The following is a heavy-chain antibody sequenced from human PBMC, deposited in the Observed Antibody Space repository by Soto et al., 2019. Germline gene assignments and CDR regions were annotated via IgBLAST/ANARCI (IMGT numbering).Heavy chain of an antibody. CDR1: GFTFSSYA. D-gene: IGHD4-17*01. CDR2: ISGSGGST. CDR3: AKDPRYGDYVYY. V-gene: IGHV3-23*01. J-gene: IGHJ4*02. Sequence: GGSLRLSCAASGFTFSSYAMSWVRQAPGKGLEWVSAISGSGGSTYYADSVKGRFTISRDNSKNTLYPQMNSLRAEDTAVYYCAKDPRYGDYVYYWGQGTLVTVSS.